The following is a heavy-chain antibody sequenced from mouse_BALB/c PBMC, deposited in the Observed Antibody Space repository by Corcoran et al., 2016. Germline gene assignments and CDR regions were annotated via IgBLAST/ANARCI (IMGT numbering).Heavy chain of an antibody. V-gene: IGHV1S136*01. CDR2: INPYNDGT. D-gene: IGHD1-1*01. CDR3: HYYGSSYWYFDV. J-gene: IGHJ1*01. Sequence: EVQLQQSGPELVKPGASVKMSCKASGYTFTSYVMHWVKQKPGQGLEWIGYINPYNDGTKYNEKFKGKATLTSDKSSSTAYMELSSLTSEDSAVYYCHYYGSSYWYFDVWGAGTTVHVSS. CDR1: GYTFTSYV.